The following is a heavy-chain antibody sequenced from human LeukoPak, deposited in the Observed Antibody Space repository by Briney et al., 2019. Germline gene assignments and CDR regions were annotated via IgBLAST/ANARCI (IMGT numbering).Heavy chain of an antibody. J-gene: IGHJ4*02. V-gene: IGHV4-34*01. CDR1: GGSFSGYY. CDR2: INHSGST. Sequence: PSETLSLTCAVYGGSFSGYYWSWIRQPPGKGLEWIGEINHSGSTNYNPSLKSRVTISVDTSKNQFSLKLSSVTAADTAVYYCARDAPGRAVAGNDSWGQGTLVTVSS. D-gene: IGHD6-19*01. CDR3: ARDAPGRAVAGNDS.